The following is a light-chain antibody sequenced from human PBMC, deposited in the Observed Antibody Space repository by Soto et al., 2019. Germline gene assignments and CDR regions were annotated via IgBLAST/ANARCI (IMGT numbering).Light chain of an antibody. Sequence: DLLMTQSPSTLSASLVDRATITCRASQSVSTWLAWYQQKPGQAPHLLIFKASTLGTGVPSRFSGSGSWTEFTLTITSLQPDDFATYYCQQYNVHSPWTFGQGTKVEIK. CDR3: QQYNVHSPWT. J-gene: IGKJ1*01. V-gene: IGKV1-5*03. CDR2: KAS. CDR1: QSVSTW.